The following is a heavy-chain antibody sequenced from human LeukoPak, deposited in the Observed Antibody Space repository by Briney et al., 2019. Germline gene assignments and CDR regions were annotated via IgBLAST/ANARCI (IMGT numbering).Heavy chain of an antibody. CDR3: ARHFAGSTGPTTRDY. V-gene: IGHV4-39*01. Sequence: SETLSLTCTVSGDSISGSSYYWGWIRHPPGKGLEWIGSIYYSGSTYYNPSLKSRVTISVDTSKNHFSLKLSSVTAADTAVYYCARHFAGSTGPTTRDYWGQGTLVTVSS. CDR1: GDSISGSSYY. CDR2: IYYSGST. J-gene: IGHJ4*02. D-gene: IGHD1-1*01.